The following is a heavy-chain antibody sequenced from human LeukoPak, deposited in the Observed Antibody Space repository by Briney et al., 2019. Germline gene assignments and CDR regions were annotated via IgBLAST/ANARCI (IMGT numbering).Heavy chain of an antibody. J-gene: IGHJ3*02. Sequence: GGSLRLSCAASGFTFSSYSMNWVRQAPGKGLEWVSYISSSSSTIYHADSVKGRFTISRDNAKNSLYLQMNSLRAEDTAVYYCAREGPIVVVVAADAFDIWGQGTMVTVSS. CDR2: ISSSSSTI. D-gene: IGHD2-15*01. CDR3: AREGPIVVVVAADAFDI. CDR1: GFTFSSYS. V-gene: IGHV3-48*01.